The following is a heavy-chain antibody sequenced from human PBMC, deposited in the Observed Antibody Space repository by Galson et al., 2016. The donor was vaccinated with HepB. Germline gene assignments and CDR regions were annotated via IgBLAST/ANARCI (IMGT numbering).Heavy chain of an antibody. D-gene: IGHD4-23*01. Sequence: SLRLSCAASGFTFSEYYMSWVRQAPGKGLECVSYISSSRGYTHYAESVKGRFTISRDDSKSTLYLQMTNLRVEDTALYYCVADHGGLDCFDFWGRGTMVTVSS. V-gene: IGHV3-11*03. CDR2: ISSSRGYT. CDR3: VADHGGLDCFDF. J-gene: IGHJ3*01. CDR1: GFTFSEYY.